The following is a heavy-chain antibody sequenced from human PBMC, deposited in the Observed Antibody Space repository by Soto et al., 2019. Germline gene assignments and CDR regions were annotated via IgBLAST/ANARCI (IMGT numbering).Heavy chain of an antibody. J-gene: IGHJ4*02. V-gene: IGHV4-30-4*01. CDR2: IYNTEGT. CDR1: GDSIISGDYY. CDR3: ARGTPMDY. Sequence: SETLSLTCIVSGDSIISGDYYWSWIRQPPGKGLEWIGYIYNTEGTSYNPSLKSRLTISADTSKNQFSLKLNSVTAADTAFYYCARGTPMDYWGQGTLVTVSS.